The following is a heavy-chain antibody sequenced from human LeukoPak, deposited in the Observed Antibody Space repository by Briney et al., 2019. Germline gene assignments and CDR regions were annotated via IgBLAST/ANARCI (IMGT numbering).Heavy chain of an antibody. Sequence: SETLSLTWTVSGGSISSYYWSWIRQPPGKGLEWIGYIYYSGSTNYNPSLKSRVTISVDTSKNQFSLKLSSVTAADTAVYYCARDKRNLEYSSSSGLYYYYMDVWGKGTTVTVSS. CDR1: GGSISSYY. D-gene: IGHD6-6*01. J-gene: IGHJ6*03. CDR2: IYYSGST. CDR3: ARDKRNLEYSSSSGLYYYYMDV. V-gene: IGHV4-59*01.